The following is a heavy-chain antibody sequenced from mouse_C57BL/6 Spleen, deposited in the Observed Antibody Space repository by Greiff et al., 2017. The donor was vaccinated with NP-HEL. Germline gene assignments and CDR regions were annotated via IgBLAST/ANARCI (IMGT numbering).Heavy chain of an antibody. Sequence: VQLQQSGAELARPGASVKLSCKASGYTFTSYGISWVKQRTGQGLEWIGEIYPRSGNTYYNEKFKGKATLTADKSSSTAYMELRSLTSEDSAVYFCASPYYYGSSTWYFDVWGTGTTVTVSS. CDR2: IYPRSGNT. D-gene: IGHD1-1*01. V-gene: IGHV1-81*01. J-gene: IGHJ1*03. CDR1: GYTFTSYG. CDR3: ASPYYYGSSTWYFDV.